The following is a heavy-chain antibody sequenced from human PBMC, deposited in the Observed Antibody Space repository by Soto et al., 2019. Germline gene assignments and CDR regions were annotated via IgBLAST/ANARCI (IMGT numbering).Heavy chain of an antibody. CDR2: ISWNGATR. J-gene: IGHJ4*02. CDR3: ARDRLRYDNDSPDY. V-gene: IGHV3-43*01. Sequence: PGGSLRLSCAASGFTFDDYGMHWVRQVPGKGLEWVSFISWNGATRYYEGSVEGRFTVSRDNTKNSLYLQMNSLRIEDTAFYYCARDRLRYDNDSPDYWGQGTLVTVSS. CDR1: GFTFDDYG. D-gene: IGHD3-22*01.